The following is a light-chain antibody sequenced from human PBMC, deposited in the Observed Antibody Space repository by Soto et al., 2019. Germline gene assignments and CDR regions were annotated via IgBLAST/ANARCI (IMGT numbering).Light chain of an antibody. V-gene: IGKV3-11*01. CDR2: DAS. J-gene: IGKJ1*01. Sequence: EIVLTQSPATLSLSPGERATLSCWASQSVSNYFVWYQQKPGQAPRLLIYDASKRATGIPARSSGSGSGTDFTLTISSLEPEDFAVYYCQQRSIWPWTFGQGTKV. CDR3: QQRSIWPWT. CDR1: QSVSNY.